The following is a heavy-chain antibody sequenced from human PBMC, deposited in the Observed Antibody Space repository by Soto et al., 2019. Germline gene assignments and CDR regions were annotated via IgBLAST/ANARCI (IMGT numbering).Heavy chain of an antibody. CDR2: ISGSGGST. J-gene: IGHJ4*02. D-gene: IGHD3-3*01. V-gene: IGHV3-23*01. CDR1: GFTFSSYA. Sequence: GGSLRLSCAASGFTFSSYAMSWVRQAPGKGLEWVSAISGSGGSTYYADSVKGRFTISRDNSKNTLYLQMNSLRAEDTAVYYCARPTIFGVVITYFDYWGQGTLVTVS. CDR3: ARPTIFGVVITYFDY.